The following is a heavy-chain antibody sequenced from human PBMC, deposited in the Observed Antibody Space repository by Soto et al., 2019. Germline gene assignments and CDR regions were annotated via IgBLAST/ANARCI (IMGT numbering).Heavy chain of an antibody. V-gene: IGHV1-46*01. CDR2: INPSGGST. CDR3: ARGIQLWFDYYYYGMDV. Sequence: GASVKVSCKASGYTLTSYYMHWVRQAPGQGLEWMGIINPSGGSTSYAQKFQGRVTMTRDTSTSTVYMELSSLRSEDTAVYYCARGIQLWFDYYYYGMDVWGQGTTVTVSS. D-gene: IGHD5-18*01. J-gene: IGHJ6*02. CDR1: GYTLTSYY.